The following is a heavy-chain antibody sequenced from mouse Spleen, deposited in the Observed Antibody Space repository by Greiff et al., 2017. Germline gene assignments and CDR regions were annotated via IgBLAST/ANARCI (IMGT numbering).Heavy chain of an antibody. J-gene: IGHJ2*01. CDR2: INPNNGGT. CDR3: ARRGAHWDYFDY. Sequence: VQLQQSGPELVKPGASVKIPCKASGYTFTDYNMDWVKQSHGKSLEWIGDINPNNGGTIYNQKFKGKATLTVDKSSSTPYMELRSLTSEDTAVYYCARRGAHWDYFDYWGQSTTLTVSS. CDR1: GYTFTDYN. D-gene: IGHD4-1*01. V-gene: IGHV1-18*01.